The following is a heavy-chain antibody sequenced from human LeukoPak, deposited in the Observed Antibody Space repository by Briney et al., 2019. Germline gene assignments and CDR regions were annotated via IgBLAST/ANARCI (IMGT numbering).Heavy chain of an antibody. V-gene: IGHV3-30*18. Sequence: GRSLRLPCAASGFTFSSYGMHWVRQAPGKGLEWVAVISYDGSNKYYADSVKGRFTISRDNSKNTLYLQMNSLRAEDTAVYYCAKEAGLTSYCSGGSCSSGYYYYMDVWGKGTTVTVSS. CDR3: AKEAGLTSYCSGGSCSSGYYYYMDV. CDR1: GFTFSSYG. CDR2: ISYDGSNK. J-gene: IGHJ6*03. D-gene: IGHD2-15*01.